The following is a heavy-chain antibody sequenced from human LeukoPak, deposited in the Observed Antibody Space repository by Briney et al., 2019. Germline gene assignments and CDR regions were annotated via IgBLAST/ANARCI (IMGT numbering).Heavy chain of an antibody. D-gene: IGHD2-2*01. V-gene: IGHV3-33*06. Sequence: HSGGSLRLSCAASGFTFSSYGMHWVRQAPGKGLEWVAVIWYGGSNKYYADSVKGRFTISRDNSKNTLYLQMSSLRAEDTAVYYCAKAACSSTSCYFDYWGQGTLVTVSS. J-gene: IGHJ4*02. CDR3: AKAACSSTSCYFDY. CDR2: IWYGGSNK. CDR1: GFTFSSYG.